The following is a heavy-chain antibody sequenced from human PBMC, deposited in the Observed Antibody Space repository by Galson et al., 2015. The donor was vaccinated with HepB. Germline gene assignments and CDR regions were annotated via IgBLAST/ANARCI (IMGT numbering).Heavy chain of an antibody. V-gene: IGHV4-39*07. CDR1: GGSISSSSYY. CDR3: ARDGGYDYVWGSYRTPGTLVDY. CDR2: IYYSGST. J-gene: IGHJ4*02. Sequence: SETLSLTCTVSGGSISSSSYYWGWIRQPPGKGLEWIGSIYYSGSTYYNPSLKSRVTISVDTSKNQFSLKLSSVTAADTAVYYCARDGGYDYVWGSYRTPGTLVDYWGQGTLVTVSS. D-gene: IGHD3-16*02.